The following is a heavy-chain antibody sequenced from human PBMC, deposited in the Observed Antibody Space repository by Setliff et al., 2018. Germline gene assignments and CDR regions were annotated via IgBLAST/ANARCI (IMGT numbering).Heavy chain of an antibody. Sequence: GGSLRLSCAASGFTFSNDWMSWVRQAPGKGLEWIGHIKSKTDGGTTDYAAPVKGRFTISRDDSKNTLYLQMNSLKTEDTAVYYCTRDSNRNWGSGRDYWGQGTLVTVSS. CDR3: TRDSNRNWGSGRDY. CDR1: GFTFSNDW. V-gene: IGHV3-15*01. CDR2: IKSKTDGGTT. D-gene: IGHD7-27*01. J-gene: IGHJ4*02.